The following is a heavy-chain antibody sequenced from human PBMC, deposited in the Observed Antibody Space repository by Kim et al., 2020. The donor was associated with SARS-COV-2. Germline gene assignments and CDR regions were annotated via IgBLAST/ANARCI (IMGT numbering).Heavy chain of an antibody. J-gene: IGHJ5*02. CDR1: GFTLGSNW. CDR2: INNDGKEK. Sequence: GGSLRLSCEASGFTLGSNWMSWVRQAPGKGLEWVANINNDGKEKYYVDSVRGRFTISRDNAENSLYLQMNSLRAEDTAIYYCARSGAPGTVDAWGQGTLVTVSS. CDR3: ARSGAPGTVDA. D-gene: IGHD6-13*01. V-gene: IGHV3-7*01.